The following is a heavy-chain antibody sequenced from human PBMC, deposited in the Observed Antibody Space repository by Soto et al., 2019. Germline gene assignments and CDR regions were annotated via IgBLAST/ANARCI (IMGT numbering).Heavy chain of an antibody. CDR1: GYTFTGYY. CDR2: INPNSGGT. V-gene: IGHV1-2*02. J-gene: IGHJ4*02. D-gene: IGHD2-2*01. CDR3: ARENTYCSSSCYSFDN. Sequence: ASVKVSCKASGYTFTGYYMHWVRQAPGQGLEWMGWINPNSGGTNYAQKFQGRVTMTRDTSISTAYMELSRLRSDDTAVYYCARENTYCSSSCYSFDNWGQGTLVTVSS.